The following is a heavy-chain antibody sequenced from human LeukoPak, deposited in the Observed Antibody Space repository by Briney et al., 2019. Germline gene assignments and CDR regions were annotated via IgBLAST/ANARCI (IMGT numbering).Heavy chain of an antibody. D-gene: IGHD4-23*01. V-gene: IGHV1-69*01. CDR2: SFPIFGTV. CDR3: AREEGGKGTFDY. Sequence: GSSVKVSCKASGGTFTTYEISWVRQAPGQGLEGMGGSFPIFGTVNYAQKFQGRVTITADESTSTAYMELSSLRSEDTAVYYCAREEGGKGTFDYWGQGTLVTVSS. J-gene: IGHJ4*02. CDR1: GGTFTTYE.